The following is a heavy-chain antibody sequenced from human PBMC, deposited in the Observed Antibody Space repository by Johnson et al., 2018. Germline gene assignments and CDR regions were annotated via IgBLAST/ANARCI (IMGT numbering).Heavy chain of an antibody. Sequence: EVQLVESGGGLVQPGGSLRLSCGASGFRFSDYWMNWVRQDPGKGLVWVARIKPNGDTTNYADSVTGRFAISRDNAKNTVSLQMKRLRDDDTGVYYCKRGARCRGSRGYYGAFDLWGPGTAVTVSS. CDR2: IKPNGDTT. D-gene: IGHD6-25*01. CDR1: GFRFSDYW. V-gene: IGHV3-74*02. CDR3: KRGARCRGSRGYYGAFDL. J-gene: IGHJ3*01.